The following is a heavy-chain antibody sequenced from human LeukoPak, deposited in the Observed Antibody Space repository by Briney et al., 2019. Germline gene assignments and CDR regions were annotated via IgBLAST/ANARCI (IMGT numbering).Heavy chain of an antibody. CDR1: GGTFSSYA. D-gene: IGHD5-18*01. CDR3: ARVRRGYSYGWELDDY. V-gene: IGHV1-69*06. CDR2: IIPIFGTA. J-gene: IGHJ4*02. Sequence: GASVKVSCKASGGTFSSYAISWVRQAPGQGPEWMGGIIPIFGTANYAQKFQGRVTITADKSTSTAYMELSSLRSEDTAVYYCARVRRGYSYGWELDDYWGQGTLATVSS.